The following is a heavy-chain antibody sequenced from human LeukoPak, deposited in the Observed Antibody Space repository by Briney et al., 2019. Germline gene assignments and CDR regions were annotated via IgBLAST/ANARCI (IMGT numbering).Heavy chain of an antibody. Sequence: ASVTVSCKVSGYSLTDLSLHWVRQAPGKGLEWMGGFDPEDGEPIYAQKFRGRLSMTEDTSKVTGYMELRTLRSEDTALYYCAKSHGDYGLLDYWGQGTLVTVSS. J-gene: IGHJ4*02. CDR1: GYSLTDLS. CDR2: FDPEDGEP. D-gene: IGHD4-17*01. V-gene: IGHV1-24*01. CDR3: AKSHGDYGLLDY.